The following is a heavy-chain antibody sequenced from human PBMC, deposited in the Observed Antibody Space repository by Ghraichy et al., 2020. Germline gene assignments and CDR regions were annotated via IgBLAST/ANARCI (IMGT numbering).Heavy chain of an antibody. D-gene: IGHD3-22*01. J-gene: IGHJ3*02. CDR1: GFTFSSYA. CDR3: AKGGYYDSSGYYPGAFDI. Sequence: GGSLRLSCAASGFTFSSYAMSWVRQAPGKGLEWVSAISGSGGSTYYADSVKGRFTISRDNSKNTLYLQMNSLRAEDTAVYYCAKGGYYDSSGYYPGAFDIWGQGTMVTVSS. V-gene: IGHV3-23*01. CDR2: ISGSGGST.